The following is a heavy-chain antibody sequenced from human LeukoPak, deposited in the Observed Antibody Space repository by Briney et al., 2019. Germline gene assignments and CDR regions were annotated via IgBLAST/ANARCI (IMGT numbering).Heavy chain of an antibody. Sequence: PGGSLRLSCAASGFTFSSYSMNWVRQAPGKGLEWVSSISSSSSYIYYADSVKGRFTISRDNAKNSLYLQMNSLRAEDTAVYYCARAEPYYDFWSGPSGFQFDYWGQGTLVTVSS. V-gene: IGHV3-21*01. J-gene: IGHJ4*02. CDR2: ISSSSSYI. CDR3: ARAEPYYDFWSGPSGFQFDY. D-gene: IGHD3-3*01. CDR1: GFTFSSYS.